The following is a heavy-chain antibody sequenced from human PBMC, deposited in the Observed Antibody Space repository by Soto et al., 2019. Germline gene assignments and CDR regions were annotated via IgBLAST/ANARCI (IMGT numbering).Heavy chain of an antibody. Sequence: QVQLVQSGAEVKKPGASVKVSCKASGYTFTAYYIHWVRQAPGQGLEWMGRINPNSGDTNYAQKFQGWVTMTRDTSISTAYMELSRLRSDDTAVYYCTRGHSGSNYYYGLDGWGQGTTVTVSS. CDR2: INPNSGDT. CDR3: TRGHSGSNYYYGLDG. V-gene: IGHV1-2*04. D-gene: IGHD1-26*01. CDR1: GYTFTAYY. J-gene: IGHJ6*02.